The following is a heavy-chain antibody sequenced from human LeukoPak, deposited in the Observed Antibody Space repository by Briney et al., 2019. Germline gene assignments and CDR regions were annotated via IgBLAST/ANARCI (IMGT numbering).Heavy chain of an antibody. CDR3: ARAGDDSSEP. Sequence: SVKVSCKASGGTFSSYAISWVRQAPGQGLEWMGRIIPILGIANYAQKFQRRVTITADKSTSTAYMELSSLRSEDTAVYYCARAGDDSSEPWGQGTLVTVSS. CDR2: IIPILGIA. D-gene: IGHD3-22*01. J-gene: IGHJ4*02. CDR1: GGTFSSYA. V-gene: IGHV1-69*04.